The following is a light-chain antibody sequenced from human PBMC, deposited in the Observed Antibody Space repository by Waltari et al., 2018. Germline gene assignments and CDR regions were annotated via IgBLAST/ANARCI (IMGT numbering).Light chain of an antibody. CDR3: YSRDSSGNHLV. CDR1: SLRSYY. Sequence: SSELTQDPAVSVALGQTVRITCQGDSLRSYYASWYQQKPGQAPVLVIYGKNNRPSGIPYRFSGSSSGNTASLTITGAQAEDEADYYCYSRDSSGNHLVFGGGTKLTVL. J-gene: IGLJ3*02. CDR2: GKN. V-gene: IGLV3-19*01.